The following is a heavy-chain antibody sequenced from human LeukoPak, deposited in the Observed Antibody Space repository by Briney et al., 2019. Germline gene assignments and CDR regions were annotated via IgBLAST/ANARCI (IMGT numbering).Heavy chain of an antibody. D-gene: IGHD6-13*01. CDR2: TCYRSKWYN. J-gene: IGHJ4*02. CDR3: ARGGQQQLEVEFDY. CDR1: GDSVSSNSAA. Sequence: SQTLSLTCAISGDSVSSNSAAWNWIRQSPSRGLEWLGRTCYRSKWYNDYAVSVKSRITISPDTSKNQFSLQLNSVTPEDTAVYYCARGGQQQLEVEFDYWGQGTLVTVSS. V-gene: IGHV6-1*01.